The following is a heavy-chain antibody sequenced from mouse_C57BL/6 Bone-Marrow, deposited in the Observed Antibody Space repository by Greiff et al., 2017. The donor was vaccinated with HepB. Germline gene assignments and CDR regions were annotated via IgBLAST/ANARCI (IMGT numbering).Heavy chain of an antibody. Sequence: EVQRVESGGDLVKPGGSLKLSCAASGFTFSSYGMSWVRQTPDKRLEWVATISSGGSYTYYPDSVKGRFTISRDNAKNTLYLQMSSLKSEDTAMYYCAGSNYGFAYWGQGTLVTVSA. CDR1: GFTFSSYG. CDR3: AGSNYGFAY. J-gene: IGHJ3*01. D-gene: IGHD2-5*01. CDR2: ISSGGSYT. V-gene: IGHV5-6*01.